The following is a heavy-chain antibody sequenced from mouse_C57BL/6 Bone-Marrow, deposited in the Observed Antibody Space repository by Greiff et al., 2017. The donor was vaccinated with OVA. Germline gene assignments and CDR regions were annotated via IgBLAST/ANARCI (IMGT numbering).Heavy chain of an antibody. CDR1: GYTFTDYY. D-gene: IGHD1-1*01. CDR2: INPNNGGT. Sequence: EVQLQQSGPELVKPGASVKISCKASGYTFTDYYMNWVKQSHGKSLEWIGDINPNNGGTSYNQKFKGKATLTVDKSSSTAYMELRSLTSEDSAVYYFARNYYYGSSYAMDYWGQGTSVTVSS. CDR3: ARNYYYGSSYAMDY. V-gene: IGHV1-26*01. J-gene: IGHJ4*01.